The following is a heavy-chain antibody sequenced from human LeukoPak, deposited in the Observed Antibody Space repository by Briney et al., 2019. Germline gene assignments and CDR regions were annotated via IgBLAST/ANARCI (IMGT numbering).Heavy chain of an antibody. CDR3: VKEYHSRGFGAYFDY. CDR2: ISSDGSIK. CDR1: KFTFSHYG. D-gene: IGHD3-3*01. J-gene: IGHJ4*02. V-gene: IGHV3-30*18. Sequence: GGSLRLSCTASKFTFSHYGMQWVRQAPGKGLEWVAVISSDGSIKVYADSVKGRLTLSRDNSINTVDLQMNSLRAEDTAVYYCVKEYHSRGFGAYFDYWGQGTLVTVSS.